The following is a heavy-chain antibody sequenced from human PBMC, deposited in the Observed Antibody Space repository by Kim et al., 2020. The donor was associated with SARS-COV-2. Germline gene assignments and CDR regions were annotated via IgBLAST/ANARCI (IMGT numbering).Heavy chain of an antibody. Sequence: ASVKVSCKASGYTFTSYAMHWVRQAPGQRLEWMGWINAANGKTKYSQKFQGRVTITRDTSASTAYMELSSLRSEDTAVYYCARDNWKDYAFDIWGQGTMVTVSS. CDR2: INAANGKT. J-gene: IGHJ3*02. CDR1: GYTFTSYA. V-gene: IGHV1-3*01. D-gene: IGHD1-1*01. CDR3: ARDNWKDYAFDI.